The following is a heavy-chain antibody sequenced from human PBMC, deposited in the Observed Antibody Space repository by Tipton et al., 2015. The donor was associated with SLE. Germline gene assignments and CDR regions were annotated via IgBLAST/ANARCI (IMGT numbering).Heavy chain of an antibody. Sequence: TLSLTCTVSGGPISSYYWSWIRQPPGKGLEWIGYIYYSGSTNYNPSLKSRVTISVDTSKNQFSLKLSSVTAADTAVYYCARHDYDSSGYYYDWGQGTLVTVSS. CDR1: GGPISSYY. CDR2: IYYSGST. V-gene: IGHV4-59*08. J-gene: IGHJ4*02. D-gene: IGHD3-22*01. CDR3: ARHDYDSSGYYYD.